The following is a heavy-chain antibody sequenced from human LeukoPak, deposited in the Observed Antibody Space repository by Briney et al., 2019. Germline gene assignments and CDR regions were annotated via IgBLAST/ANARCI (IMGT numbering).Heavy chain of an antibody. Sequence: GASVKVSCKASGGTFSSYAISWVRQAPGQGLEWMGGIIPIFGTANYAQKFQGRVTITTDVSTSTAYMELRSLRSDDTAVYYCARQGVLGGGWYPNPHYYYYGMDVWGQGTTVTVSS. D-gene: IGHD6-19*01. CDR2: IIPIFGTA. J-gene: IGHJ6*02. CDR3: ARQGVLGGGWYPNPHYYYYGMDV. V-gene: IGHV1-69*05. CDR1: GGTFSSYA.